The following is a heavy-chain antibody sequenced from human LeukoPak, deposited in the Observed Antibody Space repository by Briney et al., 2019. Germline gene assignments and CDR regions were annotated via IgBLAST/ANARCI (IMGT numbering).Heavy chain of an antibody. CDR3: ARVAPNRRYCSGGTCLNYFDY. D-gene: IGHD2-15*01. Sequence: ASVKVSCKVSGYTLTELSMHWVRQAPGKGLEWMGGFDPEDGETIYAQKFQGRVTMTEDTSTDTAYMELRSLRSDDTAVYYCARVAPNRRYCSGGTCLNYFDYWGQGTLVTVSS. CDR2: FDPEDGET. CDR1: GYTLTELS. V-gene: IGHV1-24*01. J-gene: IGHJ4*02.